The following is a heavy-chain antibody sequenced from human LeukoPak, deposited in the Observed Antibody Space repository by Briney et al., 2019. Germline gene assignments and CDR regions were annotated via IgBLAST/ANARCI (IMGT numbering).Heavy chain of an antibody. D-gene: IGHD3-22*01. Sequence: SETLSLTCTVSGGSISSYYWSWIRQPAGKGLEWIGRIYTSGSTNYNPSLKSRVTMSVDTSKNQFSLKLSSVTAADTTVYYCAREDSSGYYEPFDYWGQGTLVTVSS. CDR3: AREDSSGYYEPFDY. J-gene: IGHJ4*02. CDR2: IYTSGST. CDR1: GGSISSYY. V-gene: IGHV4-4*07.